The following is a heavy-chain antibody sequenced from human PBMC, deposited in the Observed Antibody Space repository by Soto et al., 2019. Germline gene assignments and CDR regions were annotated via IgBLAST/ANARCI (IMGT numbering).Heavy chain of an antibody. CDR2: ISSSDAK. J-gene: IGHJ4*02. D-gene: IGHD3-16*01. CDR1: GFSLSHPRMS. CDR3: ARMLGYAYDY. V-gene: IGHV2-26*01. Sequence: QVTLKESGPVLVKPTETLTLTCTVSGFSLSHPRMSVGWIRQPPGKALEWLAHISSSDAKSYNTSLRNRLTISQDASKSQVALTLTNMDPEDTATYYCARMLGYAYDYWGQGTLVTVSS.